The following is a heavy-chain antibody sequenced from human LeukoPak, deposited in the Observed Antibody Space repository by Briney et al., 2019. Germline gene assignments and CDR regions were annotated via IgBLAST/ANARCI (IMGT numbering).Heavy chain of an antibody. CDR2: ISSSSSYI. J-gene: IGHJ6*03. CDR1: GFTFSSYS. D-gene: IGHD3-10*01. V-gene: IGHV3-21*01. Sequence: GGSLRLSCAASGFTFSSYSMNWVRQAPGKGLEWVSSISSSSSYIYYADSVMGRFTISRDNAKNSLYLQMNSLRAEDTAVYYCARVERVRGYYYYMDVWGKGTTVTVSS. CDR3: ARVERVRGYYYYMDV.